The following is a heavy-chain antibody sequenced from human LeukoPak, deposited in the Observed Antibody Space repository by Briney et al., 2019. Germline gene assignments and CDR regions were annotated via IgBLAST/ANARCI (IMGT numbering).Heavy chain of an antibody. D-gene: IGHD6-19*01. J-gene: IGHJ4*02. CDR3: ASYSSGWYGEDY. CDR2: IYYSGST. Sequence: SETLSLTCTVSGGSISSSSYYWGWIRQPPGTGLEWIGSIYYSGSTYYNPSLKSRVTISVDTSKNQFSLKLSSVTAADTAVYYCASYSSGWYGEDYWGQGTLVTVSS. V-gene: IGHV4-39*07. CDR1: GGSISSSSYY.